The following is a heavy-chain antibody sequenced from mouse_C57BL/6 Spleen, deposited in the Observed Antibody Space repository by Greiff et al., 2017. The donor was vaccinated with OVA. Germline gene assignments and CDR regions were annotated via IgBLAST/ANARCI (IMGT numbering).Heavy chain of an antibody. D-gene: IGHD1-1*01. Sequence: QVQLQQPGAELVKPGASVKLSCKASGYTFTSYWMQWVKQRPGQGLEWIGEIDPADSYTNYNQKFKGKATLTVYTSSSTAYMQLSSLPSEDSAVYNCARCITTVVAPYWGQGTTLTVSS. CDR2: IDPADSYT. V-gene: IGHV1-50*01. CDR1: GYTFTSYW. J-gene: IGHJ2*01. CDR3: ARCITTVVAPY.